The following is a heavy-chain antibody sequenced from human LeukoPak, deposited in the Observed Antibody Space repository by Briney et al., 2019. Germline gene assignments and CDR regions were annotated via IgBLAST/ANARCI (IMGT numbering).Heavy chain of an antibody. Sequence: ASVQVSCKASVYTFTDSSRHWVRQAPGQGLEWMGWINCDSCFTKYPDKFQGRVSLTSDTSISTAYLYLSRLTSDDTAIYYFARDGGGTYQGFDCWGQGTLVTVS. J-gene: IGHJ4*02. CDR3: ARDGGGTYQGFDC. D-gene: IGHD1-26*01. CDR1: VYTFTDSS. CDR2: INCDSCFT. V-gene: IGHV1-2*02.